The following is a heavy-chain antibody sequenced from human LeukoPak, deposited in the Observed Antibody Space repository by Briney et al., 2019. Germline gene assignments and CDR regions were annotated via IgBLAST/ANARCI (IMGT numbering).Heavy chain of an antibody. CDR1: GFTFSTYW. V-gene: IGHV3-74*01. Sequence: GGSLRFSCAASGFTFSTYWMHWVRQPPGKGLVWVSRINGDGTQTNYADSVKGRFTVSRDNAKNTLYLQMNSLRADDTAVYFCIRDLRDHDYWGQGALVTVSS. J-gene: IGHJ4*02. CDR2: INGDGTQT. CDR3: IRDLRDHDY.